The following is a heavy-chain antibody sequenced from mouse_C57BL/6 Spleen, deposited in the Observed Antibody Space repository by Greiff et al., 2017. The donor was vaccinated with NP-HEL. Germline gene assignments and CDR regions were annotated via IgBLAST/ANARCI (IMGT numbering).Heavy chain of an antibody. CDR2: ISYDGSN. J-gene: IGHJ2*01. CDR3: ARGGLRGYFDY. D-gene: IGHD2-4*01. Sequence: EVKLMESGPGLVKPSQSLSLTCSVTGYSITSGYYWNWIRQFPGNKLEWMGYISYDGSNNYNPSLKNRISITRDTSKNQFFLKLNSVTTEDTATYYCARGGLRGYFDYWGQGTTLTVSS. V-gene: IGHV3-6*01. CDR1: GYSITSGYY.